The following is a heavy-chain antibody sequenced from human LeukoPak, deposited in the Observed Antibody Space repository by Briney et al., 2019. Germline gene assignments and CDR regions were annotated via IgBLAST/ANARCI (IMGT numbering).Heavy chain of an antibody. CDR2: IYYSGST. J-gene: IGHJ4*02. D-gene: IGHD3-22*01. CDR3: GRDSRGPDS. V-gene: IGHV4-59*12. CDR1: GGSISSYY. Sequence: SETLSLTCTVSGGSISSYYWSWIRQPPGKGLEWIGYIYYSGSTKYNPSLKSRITISVDTSKNQISLRLNSVTAADTAVYYCGRDSRGPDSWGQGTLVTVSS.